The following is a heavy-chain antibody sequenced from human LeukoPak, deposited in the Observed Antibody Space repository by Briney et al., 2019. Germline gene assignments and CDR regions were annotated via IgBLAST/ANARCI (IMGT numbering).Heavy chain of an antibody. V-gene: IGHV3-7*03. D-gene: IGHD6-19*01. CDR2: IKQDGSEK. CDR1: GFTFSSYW. CDR3: ARDRVAVAATQDVYFDY. J-gene: IGHJ4*02. Sequence: GGSLRPSCAASGFTFSSYWMSWVRQAPGKGLEWVANIKQDGSEKYYVDSVKGRFTISRDNAKNSLYLQMNSLRAEDTAVYYCARDRVAVAATQDVYFDYWGQGTLVTVSS.